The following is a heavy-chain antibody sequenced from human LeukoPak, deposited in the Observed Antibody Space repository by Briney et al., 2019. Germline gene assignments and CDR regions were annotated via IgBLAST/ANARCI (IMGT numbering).Heavy chain of an antibody. CDR2: IGSSSSTM. J-gene: IGHJ3*02. V-gene: IGHV3-48*01. Sequence: QTGGSLRLSCAASGFTFSSYEMNWVRQAPGKGLEWVSYIGSSSSTMYYADSVKGRFSISRDNAKKSLYLQMNSLRAEDTAVYYCARDHHRRLYDSQARDTFDIWGQGTMVTVSS. D-gene: IGHD3-22*01. CDR3: ARDHHRRLYDSQARDTFDI. CDR1: GFTFSSYE.